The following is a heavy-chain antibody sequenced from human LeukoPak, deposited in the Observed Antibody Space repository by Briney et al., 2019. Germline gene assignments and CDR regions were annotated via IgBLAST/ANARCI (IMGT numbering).Heavy chain of an antibody. CDR3: AREVGATYDY. V-gene: IGHV3-30-3*01. CDR2: ISCDGSNK. D-gene: IGHD1-26*01. CDR1: GFTFSSYA. J-gene: IGHJ4*02. Sequence: GGSLRLSCAASGFTFSSYAMHWVRQAPGKGLEWVAVISCDGSNKYYADSVKGRFTISRDNSKNTLYLQMNSLRAEDTAVYYRAREVGATYDYWGQGTLVTVSS.